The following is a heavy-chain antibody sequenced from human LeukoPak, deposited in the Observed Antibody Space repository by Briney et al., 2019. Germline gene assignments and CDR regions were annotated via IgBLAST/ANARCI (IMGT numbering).Heavy chain of an antibody. Sequence: SQTLSLTCAVSGGSVSSGGYYWSWIRQHPGKGLEWIGYIYYSGSTYYNPSLKSRVTISVDTSKNQYSLKLSSVTAADTAVYYCARAGGFFSPFGYWGQGTLVTVSS. V-gene: IGHV4-31*11. CDR2: IYYSGST. J-gene: IGHJ4*02. CDR1: GGSVSSGGYY. CDR3: ARAGGFFSPFGY. D-gene: IGHD3-3*01.